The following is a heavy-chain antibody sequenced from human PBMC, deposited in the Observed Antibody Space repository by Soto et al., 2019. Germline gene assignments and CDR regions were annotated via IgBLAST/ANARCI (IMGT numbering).Heavy chain of an antibody. CDR3: AKGGQSYDY. Sequence: GVLNLSCAASGFTFSSYAMSLVRQAPGKGLEWVSVIGASGVSTYYADSVKGRFTISRDTSKNTLYLQMNSLRAEDTAVYYCAKGGQSYDYWGQGTLVTVSS. D-gene: IGHD3-10*01. CDR2: IGASGVST. CDR1: GFTFSSYA. V-gene: IGHV3-23*01. J-gene: IGHJ4*02.